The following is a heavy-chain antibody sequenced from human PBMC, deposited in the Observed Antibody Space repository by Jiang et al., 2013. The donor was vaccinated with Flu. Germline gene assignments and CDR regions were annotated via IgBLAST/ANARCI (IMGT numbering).Heavy chain of an antibody. Sequence: RQHPGKGLEWIGNIYYSGSTEYNPSLKSRVTISVDTSKNQFSLKLSSVTAADTAVYYCARGTGEWLRPYYFDYWGQGTLVTVSS. J-gene: IGHJ4*02. CDR3: ARGTGEWLRPYYFDY. D-gene: IGHD5-12*01. CDR2: IYYSGST. V-gene: IGHV4-31*02.